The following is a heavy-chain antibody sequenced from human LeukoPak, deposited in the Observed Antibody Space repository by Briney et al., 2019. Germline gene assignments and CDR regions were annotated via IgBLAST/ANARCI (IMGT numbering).Heavy chain of an antibody. J-gene: IGHJ4*02. Sequence: PGGSLRLSCAASGLTFSSYGMHWVRQARGKGLEWVAVISADGSHEYYTDSVKGRFTISRDNSKNTLFLQMNSLRAEDTGLYYCAKDREAASTRYYFDYWGQGTLVTVSS. V-gene: IGHV3-30*18. D-gene: IGHD6-25*01. CDR3: AKDREAASTRYYFDY. CDR1: GLTFSSYG. CDR2: ISADGSHE.